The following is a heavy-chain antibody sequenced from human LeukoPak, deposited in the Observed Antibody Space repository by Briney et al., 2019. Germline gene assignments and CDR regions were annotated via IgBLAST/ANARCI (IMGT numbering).Heavy chain of an antibody. V-gene: IGHV3-30*02. CDR3: AKDMVRGVIITLPDY. CDR1: GFTFSSYG. J-gene: IGHJ4*02. CDR2: IRYDGSNK. Sequence: GGSLRLSCAASGFTFSSYGMHWVRQAPGKGLEWVAFIRYDGSNKYYADSVKGRFTISRDNSKNTLYLQMNSLRAEDTAVYYCAKDMVRGVIITLPDYWGQGTLVTVSS. D-gene: IGHD3-10*01.